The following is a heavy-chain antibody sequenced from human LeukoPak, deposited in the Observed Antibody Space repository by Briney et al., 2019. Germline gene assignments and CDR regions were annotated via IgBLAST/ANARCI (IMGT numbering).Heavy chain of an antibody. J-gene: IGHJ4*02. V-gene: IGHV4-34*01. D-gene: IGHD3-22*01. CDR2: INHSGST. CDR3: ARSSIYYDSSGYRI. Sequence: SETLSLTCAVYGGSFSGYYWSWIRQPPGKGLEWIGEINHSGSTNYNPSLKSRVTISVDTSKNQFSLKLSSVTAADTALYYCARSSIYYDSSGYRIWGQGTLVTVSS. CDR1: GGSFSGYY.